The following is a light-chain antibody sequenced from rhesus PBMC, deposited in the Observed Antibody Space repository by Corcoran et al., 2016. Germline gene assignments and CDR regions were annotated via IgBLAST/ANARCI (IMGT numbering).Light chain of an antibody. V-gene: IGKV1S4*01. CDR2: SAS. CDR3: QQHDSDPYS. J-gene: IGKJ2*01. Sequence: DIQMTQSPSSLSASVGDRVTITCQASQGISNWLAWDQQKPGKAPKLLIYSASSLQSGVPSRFSGSGSGTEFTLTISSLQAEDFATYYCQQHDSDPYSFGQGTKVEIK. CDR1: QGISNW.